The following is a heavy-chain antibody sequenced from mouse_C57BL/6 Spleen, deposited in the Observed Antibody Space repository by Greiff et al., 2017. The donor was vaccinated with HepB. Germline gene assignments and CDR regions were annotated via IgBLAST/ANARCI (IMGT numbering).Heavy chain of an antibody. CDR1: GYTFTDYN. D-gene: IGHD3-2*02. Sequence: EVQLVESGPELVKPGASVKMSCKASGYTFTDYNMHWVKQSHGKSLEWIGYINPNNGGTSYNQKFKGKATLTVNKSSSTAYMELRSLTSEDSAVYYCARRGRLRLRGAMDYWGQGTSVTVSS. V-gene: IGHV1-22*01. J-gene: IGHJ4*01. CDR3: ARRGRLRLRGAMDY. CDR2: INPNNGGT.